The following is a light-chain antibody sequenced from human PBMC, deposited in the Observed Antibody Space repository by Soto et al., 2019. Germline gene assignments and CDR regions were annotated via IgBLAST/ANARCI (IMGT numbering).Light chain of an antibody. CDR2: GAS. J-gene: IGKJ1*01. CDR3: QQYGSSPWT. V-gene: IGKV3-20*01. Sequence: VMTQAPATLSVSPGEGATLSCRASQTVNNNVAWYQLKDGQVPRLLIYGASTRATGIPDRFSGSGSGTDFTLTISRLEPEDFAVYYCQQYGSSPWTFGQGTKVDIK. CDR1: QTVNNN.